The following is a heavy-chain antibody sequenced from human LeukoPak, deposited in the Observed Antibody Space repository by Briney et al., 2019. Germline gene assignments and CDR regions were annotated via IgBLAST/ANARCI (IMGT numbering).Heavy chain of an antibody. Sequence: PSETLSLTCTVSGGSISSSSFYWDWIRQPPGKGLEWIGTIFYSGSTYCNPSLKSRITISVDTSKNQFSLKLSSVTAADTAVYYCARHSRSGYSDYESAFDIWGQGTMVIVSS. CDR2: IFYSGST. CDR1: GGSISSSSFY. D-gene: IGHD5-12*01. J-gene: IGHJ3*02. CDR3: ARHSRSGYSDYESAFDI. V-gene: IGHV4-39*01.